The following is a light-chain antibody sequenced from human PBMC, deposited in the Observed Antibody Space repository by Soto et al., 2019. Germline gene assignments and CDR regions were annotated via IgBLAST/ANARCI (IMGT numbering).Light chain of an antibody. CDR2: LAS. CDR3: MQDLQTPYS. CDR1: QSLLHRNGYSS. Sequence: DIVMTQSPLSLPVSPGEPASISCRSSQSLLHRNGYSSLDWYLQKPGQSPRLLIYLASTRASGVPDKFSASGSGTVFTLKISRVEAEDVGIYYCMQDLQTPYSFGQGTKLEI. V-gene: IGKV2-28*01. J-gene: IGKJ2*01.